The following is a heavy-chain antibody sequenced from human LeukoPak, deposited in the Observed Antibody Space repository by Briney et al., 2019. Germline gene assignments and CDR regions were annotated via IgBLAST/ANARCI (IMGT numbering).Heavy chain of an antibody. V-gene: IGHV4-59*12. CDR3: ARARRQWLVGTTIRGDNPPYYFDY. CDR2: ISYSGST. Sequence: GSLRLSCAASGFTFRSYWMSWVRQPPGKGLKWIGRISYSGSTYYNPSLKSRVTISVDTSKNQFSLKLSSVTAADTAVYYCARARRQWLVGTTIRGDNPPYYFDYWGQGTLVTVSS. CDR1: GFTFRSYW. J-gene: IGHJ4*02. D-gene: IGHD6-19*01.